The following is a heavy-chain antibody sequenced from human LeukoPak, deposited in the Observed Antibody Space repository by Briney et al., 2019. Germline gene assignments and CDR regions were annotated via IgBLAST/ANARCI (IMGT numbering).Heavy chain of an antibody. V-gene: IGHV3-30*02. J-gene: IGHJ4*02. Sequence: PGGSLRLSCAASDFTFRSYGMHWVRQAPGKGLEWLVFIRYDGNDKYYADSVKGRFTISRDNSKNTLYLQMNSLRAEDTAVYYCAKGDSSGYYYYIDYWGQGSLVTVSS. D-gene: IGHD3-22*01. CDR3: AKGDSSGYYYYIDY. CDR1: DFTFRSYG. CDR2: IRYDGNDK.